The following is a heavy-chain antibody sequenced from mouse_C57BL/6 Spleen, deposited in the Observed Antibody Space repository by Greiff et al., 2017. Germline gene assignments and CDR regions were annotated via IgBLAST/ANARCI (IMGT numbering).Heavy chain of an antibody. V-gene: IGHV1-53*01. J-gene: IGHJ4*01. CDR3: ASDGYSYYYAMDY. CDR2: INPSNGGT. D-gene: IGHD2-3*01. CDR1: GYTFTSYW. Sequence: QVQLQQPGTELVKPGASVKLSCKASGYTFTSYWMHWVKQRPGQGLEWIGNINPSNGGTNYNEKFKSKATLTVDKSSSTAYMQLSVLTSEDSAVYYCASDGYSYYYAMDYWGQGTSVTVSS.